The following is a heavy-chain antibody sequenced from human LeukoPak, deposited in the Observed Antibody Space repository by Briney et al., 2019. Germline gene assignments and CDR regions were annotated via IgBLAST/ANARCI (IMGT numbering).Heavy chain of an antibody. J-gene: IGHJ3*02. V-gene: IGHV1-18*01. CDR1: GYTFTSYG. CDR3: ARVMPRSKYDFWSGDAFDI. D-gene: IGHD3-3*01. CDR2: ISAYNGNT. Sequence: ASVKVSCKASGYTFTSYGISWVRQAPGQGLEWMGWISAYNGNTNYAQKLQGRVTMTTDTSTSTAYMELRSLRSDDTAVYYCARVMPRSKYDFWSGDAFDIWGQGTMVTVSS.